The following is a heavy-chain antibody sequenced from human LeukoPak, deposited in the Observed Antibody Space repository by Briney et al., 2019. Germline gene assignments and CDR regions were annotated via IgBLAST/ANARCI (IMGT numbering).Heavy chain of an antibody. Sequence: GGSLRLSCATSGFTVSSNYMNWVRQAPGKGLEWVSVIYTGGSTYYADSVKGRFTISRDNSKNTLYLQMNSLRAEDTAVYYCAKDYEQLGGQGTLVTVSS. CDR3: AKDYEQL. CDR1: GFTVSSNY. CDR2: IYTGGST. D-gene: IGHD3-16*01. J-gene: IGHJ4*02. V-gene: IGHV3-53*01.